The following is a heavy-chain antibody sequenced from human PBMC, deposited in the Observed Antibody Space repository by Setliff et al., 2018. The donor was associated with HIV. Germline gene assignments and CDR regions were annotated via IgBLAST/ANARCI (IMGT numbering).Heavy chain of an antibody. CDR3: AKYTRGGSIFYYMDV. J-gene: IGHJ6*03. V-gene: IGHV3-23*03. CDR2: VLSGGSTT. D-gene: IGHD3-3*01. CDR1: GFSFSAYA. Sequence: GGSLRLSCAASGFSFSAYAMSWVRRAPGKGLEWLSVVLSGGSTTYYADSVKGRFIISRDDSKNTVYLEMRSLRAEDTAVYFCAKYTRGGSIFYYMDVWGKGTTVTVS.